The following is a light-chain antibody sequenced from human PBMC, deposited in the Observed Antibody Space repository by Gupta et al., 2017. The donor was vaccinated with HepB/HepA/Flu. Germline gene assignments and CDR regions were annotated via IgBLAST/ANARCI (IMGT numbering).Light chain of an antibody. CDR2: TNN. CDR3: AAWDDSLNGLV. Sequence: QSVLTQPPSASGTPGQRVTISCSRGSSNIGSNALNWYQHLPGTAPKLLIYTNNQRSSGVPDRFSGSKSGTSASLAISGLQSDDEADYYCAAWDDSLNGLVFGGGTKLTVL. V-gene: IGLV1-44*01. J-gene: IGLJ2*01. CDR1: SSNIGSNA.